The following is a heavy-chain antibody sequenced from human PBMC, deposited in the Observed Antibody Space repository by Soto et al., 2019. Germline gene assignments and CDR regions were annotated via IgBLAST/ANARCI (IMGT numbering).Heavy chain of an antibody. Sequence: GGALRLSCAASVFTFSIYAMHWVRQAPGKGLEWVAVISYDGSNKYYADSVKGRFTISRDNSKNTLYLQMNSLRAEDTAVYYCANYENWNPGHYWGQGTMVTVSS. CDR1: VFTFSIYA. V-gene: IGHV3-30*18. J-gene: IGHJ4*02. CDR3: ANYENWNPGHY. CDR2: ISYDGSNK. D-gene: IGHD1-1*01.